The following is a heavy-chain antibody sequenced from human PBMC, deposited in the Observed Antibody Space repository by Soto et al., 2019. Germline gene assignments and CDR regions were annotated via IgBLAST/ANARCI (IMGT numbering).Heavy chain of an antibody. D-gene: IGHD3-16*02. CDR3: ARAVDYVWGSYPDY. Sequence: PGGSLRLSCAASGFTFSDYYMSWIRQAPGKGLEWVPYISSSSSYTNYADSVKGRFTISRDNAKNSLYLQMNSLRAEDTAVYYCARAVDYVWGSYPDYWGQGTLVTVSS. CDR2: ISSSSSYT. J-gene: IGHJ4*02. V-gene: IGHV3-11*06. CDR1: GFTFSDYY.